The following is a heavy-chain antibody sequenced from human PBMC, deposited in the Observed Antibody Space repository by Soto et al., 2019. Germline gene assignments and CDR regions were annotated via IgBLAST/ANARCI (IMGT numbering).Heavy chain of an antibody. CDR2: IYYSGST. CDR1: GGSISSGDYY. CDR3: ARASAVAERAPPSYNWFDP. D-gene: IGHD6-19*01. J-gene: IGHJ5*02. Sequence: QVQLQESGPGLVKPSQTLSLTCTVSGGSISSGDYYWSWIRQPPGKGLEWIGYIYYSGSTYYNPSLKSRITISVDTSKNQFSLKLSSVTAADTAVYYCARASAVAERAPPSYNWFDPWGQGTLVTVSS. V-gene: IGHV4-30-4*01.